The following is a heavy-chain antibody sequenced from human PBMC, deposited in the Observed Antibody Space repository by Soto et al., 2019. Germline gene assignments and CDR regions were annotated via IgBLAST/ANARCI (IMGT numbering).Heavy chain of an antibody. V-gene: IGHV3-9*01. Sequence: EVQLVESGGGLLQPGRSLRLSCAASGFSFDDYAMHWVRQAPGRGLEWVSGITWNSGYIGYADSVKGRFTISKDNAKNSLYLKMNSLRPEDTAVYYCAKGTYDSSGYYTAPDYWGQGTLVTVSS. CDR3: AKGTYDSSGYYTAPDY. D-gene: IGHD3-22*01. CDR1: GFSFDDYA. CDR2: ITWNSGYI. J-gene: IGHJ4*02.